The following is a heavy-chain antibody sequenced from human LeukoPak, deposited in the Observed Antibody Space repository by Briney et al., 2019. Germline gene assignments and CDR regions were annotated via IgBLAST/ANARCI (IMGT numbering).Heavy chain of an antibody. CDR1: GFTVSNNY. Sequence: GGSLRLSCAASGFTVSNNYMRWVRQAPGKGLEWVSVIYSGGSTYYADSVKGRFTISRDNFKNTLYLQMNSLRAEDTAVYYCARVNGGAYNWFDPWGQGTLVTVSS. D-gene: IGHD2-21*01. J-gene: IGHJ5*02. V-gene: IGHV3-66*01. CDR2: IYSGGST. CDR3: ARVNGGAYNWFDP.